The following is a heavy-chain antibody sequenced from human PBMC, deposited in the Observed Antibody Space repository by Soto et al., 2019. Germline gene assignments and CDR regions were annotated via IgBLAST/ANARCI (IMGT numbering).Heavy chain of an antibody. CDR1: GYTFTSYG. J-gene: IGHJ6*02. V-gene: IGHV1-18*01. Sequence: ASVKVSCKASGYTFTSYGISWVRQAPGQGLEWMGWISAHNGNTNYAQKLQGRVTMTTDTSTSTAYMELRSLRSDDTAVYYCARGRITGTTGWSYYYYGMDVWGQGTTVTVSS. CDR2: ISAHNGNT. CDR3: ARGRITGTTGWSYYYYGMDV. D-gene: IGHD1-20*01.